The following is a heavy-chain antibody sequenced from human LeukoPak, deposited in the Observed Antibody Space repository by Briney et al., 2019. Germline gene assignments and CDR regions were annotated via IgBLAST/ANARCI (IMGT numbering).Heavy chain of an antibody. CDR1: GGTFSSYT. CDR2: IIPILGIA. J-gene: IGHJ2*01. Sequence: SVKVSCKASGGTFSSYTISWVRQAPGQGLEWMGRIIPILGIANYAQKFQGRVTITADKSTSTAYMELSSLRSEDTAVYYCACCSSTSCPTGDWYFDLWGRGTLVTVSS. CDR3: ACCSSTSCPTGDWYFDL. V-gene: IGHV1-69*02. D-gene: IGHD2-2*01.